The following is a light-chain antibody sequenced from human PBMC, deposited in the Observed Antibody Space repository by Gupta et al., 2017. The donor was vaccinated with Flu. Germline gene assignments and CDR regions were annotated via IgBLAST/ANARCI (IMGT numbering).Light chain of an antibody. V-gene: IGKV1-5*03. CDR1: QSISSW. CDR2: KAS. CDR3: QQYNSYLLT. J-gene: IGKJ4*01. Sequence: DIQMTQSPSTLSTSVGDRVTITCRASQSISSWLAWYQQKPGKAPKLLIYKASSLESGVPSRFSGSGSGTEFTLTISSLQPDDFATYYCQQYNSYLLTFGGGTKVEIK.